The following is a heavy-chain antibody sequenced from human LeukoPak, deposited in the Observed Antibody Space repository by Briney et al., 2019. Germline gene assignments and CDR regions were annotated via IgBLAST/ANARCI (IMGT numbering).Heavy chain of an antibody. V-gene: IGHV3-13*01. J-gene: IGHJ2*01. CDR3: ARDNGRYYGSGFDL. CDR1: GFTFSSYD. CDR2: IGTAGDT. D-gene: IGHD3-10*01. Sequence: GGSLRLSCAASGFTFSSYDMHWVRQATGKGLEWVSAIGTAGDTYYPGSVKGRFTISGENAKNSLYPQMNSLRAGDTAVYYCARDNGRYYGSGFDLWGRGTLVTVSS.